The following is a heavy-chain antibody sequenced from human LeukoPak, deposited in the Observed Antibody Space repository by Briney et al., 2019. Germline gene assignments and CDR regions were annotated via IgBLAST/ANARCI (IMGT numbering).Heavy chain of an antibody. J-gene: IGHJ2*01. CDR3: AVYYYDSSGLLMPTWYFDL. V-gene: IGHV4-34*01. CDR1: GGSFRGYY. D-gene: IGHD3-22*01. CDR2: INHSGST. Sequence: SETLSLTCAVYGGSFRGYYWSWIRQPPGKGLEWIGEINHSGSTYYNPSLKSRVTISVDTSKNQFSLKLSSVTAADTAVYYCAVYYYDSSGLLMPTWYFDLWGRGTLVTVSS.